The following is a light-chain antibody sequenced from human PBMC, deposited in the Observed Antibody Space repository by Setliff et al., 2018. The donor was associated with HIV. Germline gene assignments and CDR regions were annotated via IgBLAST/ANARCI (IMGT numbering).Light chain of an antibody. V-gene: IGLV2-14*01. CDR1: SSDIGGYNY. Sequence: QSALTQPASVSGSPGQSITISCTGTSSDIGGYNYVSWYQQHPGKVPKLMIYEVNNRPSGVSNRFSGSKSGNTASLTISGLQAEDKADYYCSSYTDYNTYVFGTGTKVTVL. CDR3: SSYTDYNTYV. J-gene: IGLJ1*01. CDR2: EVN.